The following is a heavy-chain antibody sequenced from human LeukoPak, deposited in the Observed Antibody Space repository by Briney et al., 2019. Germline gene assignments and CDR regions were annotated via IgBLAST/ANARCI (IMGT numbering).Heavy chain of an antibody. D-gene: IGHD3-10*01. J-gene: IGHJ5*01. CDR3: ARDRAVSWFDS. CDR2: ISLDGSKT. CDR1: GLTFSSHG. Sequence: HPGGSLRLSCAASGLTFSSHGFHWVRHAPGKGLEWVTFISLDGSKTSYADSVKGRFTFSRDDSKNTLYLEMNSLRAEDTAVYYCARDRAVSWFDSWGLGTLVTVSS. V-gene: IGHV3-33*05.